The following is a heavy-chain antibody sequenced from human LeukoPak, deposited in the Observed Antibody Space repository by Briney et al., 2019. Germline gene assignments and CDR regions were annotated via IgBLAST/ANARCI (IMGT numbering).Heavy chain of an antibody. V-gene: IGHV1-2*02. Sequence: WMGWINPNSGGTNYARKFQGRVTMTRDTSISTAYMELSRLRSDDTAVYYCAKLSGSSALWGQGTLVXVS. CDR2: INPNSGGT. CDR3: AKLSGSSAL. J-gene: IGHJ4*02. D-gene: IGHD1-26*01.